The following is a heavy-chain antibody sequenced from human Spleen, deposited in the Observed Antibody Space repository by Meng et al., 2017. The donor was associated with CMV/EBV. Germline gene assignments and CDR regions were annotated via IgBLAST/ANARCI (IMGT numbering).Heavy chain of an antibody. CDR1: GFSFSSYS. V-gene: IGHV3-48*04. CDR3: ARIDCSGGNCYSGY. D-gene: IGHD2-15*01. CDR2: ISSSSTTI. J-gene: IGHJ4*02. Sequence: GGSLRLSCAASGFSFSSYSMNWVRQAPGKGLEWVSFISSSSTTIYYADSVKGRFTISRDNAKNSLYLQMNSLRAEDTAVYFCARIDCSGGNCYSGYWGQGTLVTVSS.